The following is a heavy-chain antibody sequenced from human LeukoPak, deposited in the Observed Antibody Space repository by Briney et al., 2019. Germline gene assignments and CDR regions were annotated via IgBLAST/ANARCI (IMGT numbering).Heavy chain of an antibody. Sequence: SLRLSCAASGFTFSRYAMHWVRQAPGKGLEWVAVISYDGSNKYYADSVKGRFTISRDNSKDTVYLQMNSLRAEDTAVYYCARAPMFYYDSSGYIRSWFDPWGQGTLVTVSS. CDR3: ARAPMFYYDSSGYIRSWFDP. V-gene: IGHV3-30*04. CDR2: ISYDGSNK. D-gene: IGHD3-22*01. J-gene: IGHJ5*02. CDR1: GFTFSRYA.